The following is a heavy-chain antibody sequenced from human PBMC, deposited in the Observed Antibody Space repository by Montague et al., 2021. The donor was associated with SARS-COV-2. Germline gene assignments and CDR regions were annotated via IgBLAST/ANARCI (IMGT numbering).Heavy chain of an antibody. V-gene: IGHV4-61*02. Sequence: TLSLTCTVSGGSISSGSYYWSWIRQPAGKGLERIGRISISGSTNYNPSLKSRVTISVDTSENQFSLKLSSVTAADTAVYYCARDIAVAGLFDYWGQGTLVTVSS. CDR2: ISISGST. CDR3: ARDIAVAGLFDY. D-gene: IGHD6-19*01. CDR1: GGSISSGSYY. J-gene: IGHJ4*02.